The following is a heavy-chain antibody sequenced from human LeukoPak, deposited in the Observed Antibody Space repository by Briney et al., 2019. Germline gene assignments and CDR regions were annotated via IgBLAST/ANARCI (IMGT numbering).Heavy chain of an antibody. CDR3: ARGPYSSGWYYFDY. D-gene: IGHD6-19*01. CDR2: ITSSGTPI. V-gene: IGHV3-48*03. J-gene: IGHJ4*02. Sequence: GGSLRLSCTASGFTFSSYEMNWVRQAPEKGLEWISYITSSGTPIYYADSVKGRFTISRDNAKNSLYLQMNILRAEDTAVYYCARGPYSSGWYYFDYWGQGTLVTVSS. CDR1: GFTFSSYE.